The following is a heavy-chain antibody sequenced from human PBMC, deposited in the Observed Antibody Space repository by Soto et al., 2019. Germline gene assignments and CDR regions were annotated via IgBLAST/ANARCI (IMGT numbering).Heavy chain of an antibody. J-gene: IGHJ4*02. D-gene: IGHD3-10*02. V-gene: IGHV1-69*02. CDR2: IIPILGIA. CDR3: ARGSLGSGSYFVLVYLDY. CDR1: GGTFSSYT. Sequence: QVQLVQSGAEVKKPGSSVKVSCKASGGTFSSYTISWVRQAPGQGLEWMGRIIPILGIANYAQKFQGSVTITADKSTSTAYMERSRLRCEDTDVYYCARGSLGSGSYFVLVYLDYWGQGTLVTVSS.